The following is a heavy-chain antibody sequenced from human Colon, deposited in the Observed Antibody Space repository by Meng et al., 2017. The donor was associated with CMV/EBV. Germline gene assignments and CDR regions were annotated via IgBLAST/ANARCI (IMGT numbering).Heavy chain of an antibody. Sequence: GESLKISCAGSGFTFEYHTMHWVRQGPGKGLEWVSLVSWDGGSIHYGESFKGRFTISRDNVRKSLFLQMNNLRPEDTAVYYCGVSVSGWSVMDSFDMWGRGTVVTVSS. CDR3: GVSVSGWSVMDSFDM. CDR2: VSWDGGSI. J-gene: IGHJ3*02. D-gene: IGHD6-19*01. V-gene: IGHV3-43*01. CDR1: GFTFEYHT.